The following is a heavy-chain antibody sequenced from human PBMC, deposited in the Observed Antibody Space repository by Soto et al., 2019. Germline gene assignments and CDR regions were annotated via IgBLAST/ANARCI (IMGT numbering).Heavy chain of an antibody. CDR3: ARGVLRFLEWSYYGMDV. CDR2: IYHSGST. V-gene: IGHV4-59*01. Sequence: SETLSLTCTVSGGSISSYYWSWIRQPPGKGLEWIGYIYHSGSTNYNPSLKSRVTISVDTSKNQFSLKLSSVTAADTAVYYCARGVLRFLEWSYYGMDVWGQGTTVTVSS. CDR1: GGSISSYY. J-gene: IGHJ6*02. D-gene: IGHD3-3*01.